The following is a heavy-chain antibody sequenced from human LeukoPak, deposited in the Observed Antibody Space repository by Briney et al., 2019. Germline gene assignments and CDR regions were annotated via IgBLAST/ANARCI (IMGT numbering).Heavy chain of an antibody. CDR3: AKDATSWYEGPDY. Sequence: PGRSLRLSCAASRFTFSDYGIHWVRQAPGKGLEWVAVISYDGSNNYYAESVKGRFTVSRENSKKTLYLHMNTLRADDTAVYYCAKDATSWYEGPDYWGQGTLVTVSS. D-gene: IGHD6-13*01. CDR1: RFTFSDYG. CDR2: ISYDGSNN. V-gene: IGHV3-30*18. J-gene: IGHJ4*02.